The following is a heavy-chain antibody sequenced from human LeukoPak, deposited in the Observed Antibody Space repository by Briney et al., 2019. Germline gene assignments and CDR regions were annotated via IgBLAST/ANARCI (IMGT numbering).Heavy chain of an antibody. Sequence: ASVKVSCKASGYTFTGYYMHWVRQAPGQGLEWMGWINPNSGATNYAQKFQGRVTMTRDTSISTAYMELSRLRSDDTAVYYCARVSQGHSVRGVISDWFDPWGQGTLVTVSS. CDR1: GYTFTGYY. CDR3: ARVSQGHSVRGVISDWFDP. D-gene: IGHD3-10*01. J-gene: IGHJ5*02. V-gene: IGHV1-2*02. CDR2: INPNSGAT.